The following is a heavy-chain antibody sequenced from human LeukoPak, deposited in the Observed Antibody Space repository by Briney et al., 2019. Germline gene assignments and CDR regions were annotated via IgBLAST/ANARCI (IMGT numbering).Heavy chain of an antibody. D-gene: IGHD3-22*01. Sequence: ASVKVSCKASGGTFSSYAISWVRQAPGQGLEWMGRIIPIFGTANYAQKFQGRVMITTDESTSTAYMELSSLRSEDTAVYYCARSDYYDSSGYYHYYYYYMDVWGKGTTVTVSS. CDR3: ARSDYYDSSGYYHYYYYYMDV. CDR2: IIPIFGTA. V-gene: IGHV1-69*05. J-gene: IGHJ6*03. CDR1: GGTFSSYA.